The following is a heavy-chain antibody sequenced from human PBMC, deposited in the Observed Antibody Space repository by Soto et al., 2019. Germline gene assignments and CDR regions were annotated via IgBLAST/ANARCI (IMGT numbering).Heavy chain of an antibody. V-gene: IGHV1-18*01. CDR2: ISAYNGNA. J-gene: IGHJ5*02. D-gene: IGHD3-22*01. Sequence: ASVKVSCKASGYTFTSYGISWVRQAPGQGLEWMGWISAYNGNANYAQKLQGRVTMTTDTSTSTAYMELRSLRSDDTAVYYCARASRYYYDSSASWFDPWGQGTLVTVSS. CDR1: GYTFTSYG. CDR3: ARASRYYYDSSASWFDP.